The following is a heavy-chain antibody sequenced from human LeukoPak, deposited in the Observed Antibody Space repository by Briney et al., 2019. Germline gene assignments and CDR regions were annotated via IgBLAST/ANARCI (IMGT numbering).Heavy chain of an antibody. J-gene: IGHJ4*02. CDR3: ARDERYCSGGSCQKPFDY. CDR1: GFTFSSNY. Sequence: GGSLRLSCAASGFTFSSNYMSWVRQAPGKGLEWVSVIYSGGSTYYADSVKGRFTISRNNSKNTLYLQMNSLGAEDTAVYYCARDERYCSGGSCQKPFDYWGQGTLVTVSS. D-gene: IGHD2-15*01. V-gene: IGHV3-66*02. CDR2: IYSGGST.